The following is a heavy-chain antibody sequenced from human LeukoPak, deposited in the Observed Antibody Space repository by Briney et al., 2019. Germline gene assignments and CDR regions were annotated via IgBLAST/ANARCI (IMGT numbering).Heavy chain of an antibody. V-gene: IGHV3-64D*09. Sequence: GGSLRLSCSASGFTFSSYAMHWVRQAPGKGLEYVSAISSNGGSTYYADSVKGRFTISRDNSKNTLYLQMSSLRAEDTAVYYCARVGVSSDWYFDLWGRGTLVTVSS. CDR2: ISSNGGST. CDR3: ARVGVSSDWYFDL. CDR1: GFTFSSYA. J-gene: IGHJ2*01. D-gene: IGHD2-8*01.